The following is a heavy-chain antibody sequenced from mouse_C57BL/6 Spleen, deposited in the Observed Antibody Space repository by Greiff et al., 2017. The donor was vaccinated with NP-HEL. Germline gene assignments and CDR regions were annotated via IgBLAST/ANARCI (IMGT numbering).Heavy chain of an antibody. D-gene: IGHD1-1*01. J-gene: IGHJ2*01. V-gene: IGHV1-20*01. CDR2: INPYNGDT. CDR1: GYSFTGYF. Sequence: EVQLQQSGPELVKPGASVKISCKASGYSFTGYFMHWVMQSHGKSLEWIGRINPYNGDTFYNQKFKGKATLTVDKSSSTAHMELRSLTSEDSAVYYCARSDITTGFDYWGQGTTLTVSS. CDR3: ARSDITTGFDY.